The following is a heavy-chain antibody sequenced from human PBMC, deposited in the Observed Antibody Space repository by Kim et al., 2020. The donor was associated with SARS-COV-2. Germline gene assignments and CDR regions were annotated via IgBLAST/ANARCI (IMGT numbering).Heavy chain of an antibody. V-gene: IGHV3-13*01. CDR3: VRGPFCTVNNSPVDDAFD. D-gene: IGHD2-8*02. Sequence: GGSLRLSCAASGFTLGTYDMHWVRQSTGKGLEWVSTIGTAADTFYSDSVTGRFSISRENAKNSLYLQMNRLTVGDTAVYFCVRGPFCTVNNSPVDDAFD. J-gene: IGHJ3*01. CDR2: IGTAADT. CDR1: GFTLGTYD.